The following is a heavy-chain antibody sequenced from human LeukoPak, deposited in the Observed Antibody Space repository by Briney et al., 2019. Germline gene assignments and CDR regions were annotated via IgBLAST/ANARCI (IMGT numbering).Heavy chain of an antibody. Sequence: PGGSLRLSCAASRFTLSSYWMSWVRQAPGKGLEWVSSISSSSSYIYYADSVKGRFTISRDNAKNSLYLQMNSLRAEDTAVYYCARDFDYYDSSGYRAGYWGQGTLVTVSS. CDR2: ISSSSSYI. D-gene: IGHD3-22*01. CDR3: ARDFDYYDSSGYRAGY. CDR1: RFTLSSYW. V-gene: IGHV3-21*01. J-gene: IGHJ4*02.